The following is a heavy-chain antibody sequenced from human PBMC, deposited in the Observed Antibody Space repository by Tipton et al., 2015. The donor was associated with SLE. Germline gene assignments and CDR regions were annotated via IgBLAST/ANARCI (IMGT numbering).Heavy chain of an antibody. J-gene: IGHJ5*02. CDR3: ARDLWTGDFGRFDP. CDR1: GGSISGSSHY. D-gene: IGHD2-21*02. Sequence: GLVKPSETLSLTCSVSGGSISGSSHYWGWIRQSPGKGLEWLGSIYYSGTTYYNPPLKSRVTISVGTSKNQISLKLRSVTAADTAVYYCARDLWTGDFGRFDPWGQGTLVTVSS. CDR2: IYYSGTT. V-gene: IGHV4-39*02.